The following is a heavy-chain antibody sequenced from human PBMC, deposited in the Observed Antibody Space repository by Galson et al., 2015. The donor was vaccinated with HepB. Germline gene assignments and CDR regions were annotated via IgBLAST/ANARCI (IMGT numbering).Heavy chain of an antibody. CDR2: IKSKTDGGTT. D-gene: IGHD5-24*01. V-gene: IGHV3-15*01. CDR1: GFTFSNAW. Sequence: SLRLSCAASGFTFSNAWMSWVRQAPGKGLEWVGRIKSKTDGGTTDYAAPVKGRFTISRDDSKNTLYLQMNSLKTEDTAVYYCTTVQEMATMENDYWGQGTLVTVSS. CDR3: TTVQEMATMENDY. J-gene: IGHJ4*02.